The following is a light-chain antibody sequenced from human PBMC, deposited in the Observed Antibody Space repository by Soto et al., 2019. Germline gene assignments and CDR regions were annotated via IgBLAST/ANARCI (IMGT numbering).Light chain of an antibody. CDR1: QRIFNSASNKNH. CDR2: WAS. J-gene: IGKJ1*01. Sequence: DIVMTQSPDSLAVSLGERATINCKSSQRIFNSASNKNHVDWFRQKQGQPPTLPIYWASTRQSGVTDRFSGSGSGTDFILTISSLQAEDVAVYYCKQYYSAPWTFGQGTK. V-gene: IGKV4-1*01. CDR3: KQYYSAPWT.